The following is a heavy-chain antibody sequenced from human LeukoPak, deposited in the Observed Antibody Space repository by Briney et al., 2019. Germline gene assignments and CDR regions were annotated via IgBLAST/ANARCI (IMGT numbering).Heavy chain of an antibody. V-gene: IGHV3-73*01. J-gene: IGHJ5*02. Sequence: PGGSLRLSCAASGFTFSGSAMHWVRQASGKGLEWVGRIRSKANSYATAYAASVKGRFTISRDNAKNSLYLQMNSLRAEDTALYHCARVSRDGSGSYLNWFDPWGQGTLVTVSS. CDR1: GFTFSGSA. CDR2: IRSKANSYAT. D-gene: IGHD3-10*01. CDR3: ARVSRDGSGSYLNWFDP.